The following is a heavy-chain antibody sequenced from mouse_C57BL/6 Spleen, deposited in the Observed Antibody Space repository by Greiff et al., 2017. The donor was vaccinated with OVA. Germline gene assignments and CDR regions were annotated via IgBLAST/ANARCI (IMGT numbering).Heavy chain of an antibody. CDR3: ARRDYYGSSSYAMDY. CDR2: IYPGSGNT. V-gene: IGHV1-76*01. CDR1: GYTFTDYY. J-gene: IGHJ4*01. D-gene: IGHD1-1*01. Sequence: QVQLQQSGAELVRPGASVKLSCKASGYTFTDYYINWVKQRPGQGLEWIARIYPGSGNTYYNEKFKGKATLTAEKSSSTAYMQLSSLTSEDSAVYFCARRDYYGSSSYAMDYWGQGTSVTVSS.